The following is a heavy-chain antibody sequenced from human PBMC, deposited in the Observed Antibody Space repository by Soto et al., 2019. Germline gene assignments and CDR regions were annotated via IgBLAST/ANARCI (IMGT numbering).Heavy chain of an antibody. CDR2: IIPIISTT. V-gene: IGHV1-69*13. CDR1: GGTFRSYA. D-gene: IGHD1-26*01. Sequence: ASVQVSCMSSGGTFRSYAISWVRQAPGQGLGKGVEIIPIISTTNYAQSFQGRVTVSANESTNTAYMELRSLRTEDTAVYYCASRTYTGSDYEGNWFDPWGQGTMVTVSS. J-gene: IGHJ5*02. CDR3: ASRTYTGSDYEGNWFDP.